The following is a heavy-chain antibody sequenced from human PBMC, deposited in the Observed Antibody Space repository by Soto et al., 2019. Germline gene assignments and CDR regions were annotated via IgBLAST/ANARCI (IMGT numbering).Heavy chain of an antibody. V-gene: IGHV4-31*03. CDR2: IYHSGST. D-gene: IGHD2-2*01. CDR3: ARGGGGYCSSTTCLPNWFDP. CDR1: GGSISSGGYY. Sequence: QVQLQESGPGLVKPSQTLSLTCTVSGGSISSGGYYWNWIRQHPGKGLEWIGYIYHSGSTYNNPSLKSRVTISVDTSKNQFSLKLSSVTAADTAVYYCARGGGGYCSSTTCLPNWFDPWGQGTLVTVSS. J-gene: IGHJ5*02.